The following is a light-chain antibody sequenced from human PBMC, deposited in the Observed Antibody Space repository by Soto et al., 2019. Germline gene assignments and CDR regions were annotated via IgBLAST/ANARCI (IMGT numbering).Light chain of an antibody. J-gene: IGLJ1*01. CDR1: SSDVGGYNY. V-gene: IGLV2-8*01. CDR2: EVN. CDR3: SSHAGSSKV. Sequence: QSALTQPPSASGSPGQSVAISCTGTSSDVGGYNYVSWYQQHPGKAPKLMIYEVNKRPSGVPDRFSGPKSGNTASLTVSGLQAEDEDDYYCSSHAGSSKVFGTGTKVTVL.